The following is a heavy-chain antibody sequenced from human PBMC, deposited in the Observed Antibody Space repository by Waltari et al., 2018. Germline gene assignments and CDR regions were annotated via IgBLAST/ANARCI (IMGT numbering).Heavy chain of an antibody. CDR1: GYSFAKYW. J-gene: IGHJ4*02. D-gene: IGHD5-18*01. CDR3: ARQNIHSYGYGYFDF. Sequence: EVQLEQSGAEVKKPGESLKISCNGSGYSFAKYWFGWVRQMPGKGLEWMGVIYPWDSNTKYSLSFQGQVTISADTSISTAYLQWSSLKASDTAIYFCARQNIHSYGYGYFDFWGQGTLVTVSS. V-gene: IGHV5-51*01. CDR2: IYPWDSNT.